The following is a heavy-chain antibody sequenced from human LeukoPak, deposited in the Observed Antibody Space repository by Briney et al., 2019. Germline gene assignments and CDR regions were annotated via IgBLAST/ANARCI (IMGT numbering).Heavy chain of an antibody. CDR3: AKDCGSYYRTYDYFDY. D-gene: IGHD1-26*01. CDR1: GFTVSSNY. Sequence: GGSLRLSCAASGFTVSSNYMSWVRQAPGKGLEWVSAISGSGGSTYYADSVKGRFTISRDNSKNTLYLQMNSLRAEDTAVYYCAKDCGSYYRTYDYFDYWGQGTLVTVSS. V-gene: IGHV3-23*01. J-gene: IGHJ4*02. CDR2: ISGSGGST.